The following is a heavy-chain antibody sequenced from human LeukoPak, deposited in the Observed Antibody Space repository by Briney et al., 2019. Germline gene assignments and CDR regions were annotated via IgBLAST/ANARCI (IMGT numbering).Heavy chain of an antibody. J-gene: IGHJ6*02. CDR1: GFTFSSYS. CDR2: ISSTSATI. Sequence: GGSLRLSCAASGFTFSSYSVNWVRQAPGKGLEWVSYISSTSATIFYADSVEGRFTISRDNAKNSLYLQMNSLRDEDTAVFYCARGGARSSSYYYYGMDVWGLGTTVTVSS. V-gene: IGHV3-48*02. D-gene: IGHD6-13*01. CDR3: ARGGARSSSYYYYGMDV.